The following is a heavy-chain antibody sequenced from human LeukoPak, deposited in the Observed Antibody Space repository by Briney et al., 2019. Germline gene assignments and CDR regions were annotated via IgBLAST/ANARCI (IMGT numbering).Heavy chain of an antibody. Sequence: SETLSLTCTVSGGSISITSYYWVWIRQPPGKGLEWIGSIYKSGSTYYNPSLKSRVTISVDTSKNQFSLKLSSVTAADTAVYYCARLWGYSYGYLDYWGQGTLVTVSS. D-gene: IGHD5-18*01. J-gene: IGHJ4*02. V-gene: IGHV4-39*01. CDR1: GGSISITSYY. CDR3: ARLWGYSYGYLDY. CDR2: IYKSGST.